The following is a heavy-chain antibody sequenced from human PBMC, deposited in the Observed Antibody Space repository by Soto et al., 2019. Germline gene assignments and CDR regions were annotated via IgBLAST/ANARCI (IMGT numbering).Heavy chain of an antibody. CDR3: ASPGYSSSWYSFGP. D-gene: IGHD6-13*01. J-gene: IGHJ5*02. Sequence: QVQLQESGPGLVKPSETLSLICSVSGGSMRSSDYYWGWIRQPPNKGMEWIGGMHYSGSTFYNPSLKSRATISGDTSNNQCSRKLTSVTAADTAVYYCASPGYSSSWYSFGPWGQGTLVTVSS. CDR2: MHYSGST. V-gene: IGHV4-39*01. CDR1: GGSMRSSDYY.